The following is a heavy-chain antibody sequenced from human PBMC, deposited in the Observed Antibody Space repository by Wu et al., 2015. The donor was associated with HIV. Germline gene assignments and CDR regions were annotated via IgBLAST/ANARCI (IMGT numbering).Heavy chain of an antibody. V-gene: IGHV1-69*18. Sequence: QKQLVQSGAEVKKPGASVKVSCKASGGTFSSNGITWVRQAPGQGLEWMGRIIPVFGTANYAQKFQGRVTITTDASTSTAYMELSSLRSEDTAVYYCARDLLPTTTWTDSYYYGLDVWGQGTTVTVSS. J-gene: IGHJ6*02. CDR1: GGTFSSNG. CDR3: ARDLLPTTTWTDSYYYGLDV. CDR2: IIPVFGTA. D-gene: IGHD1-26*01.